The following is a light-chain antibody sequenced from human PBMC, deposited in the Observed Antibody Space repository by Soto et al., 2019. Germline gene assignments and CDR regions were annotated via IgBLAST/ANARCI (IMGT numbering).Light chain of an antibody. CDR2: KAS. CDR3: QQYNSGWNT. J-gene: IGKJ2*01. Sequence: DIQMTQSPSTLSASVRDRVTITCRASQSISNSLAWYQQRPGKAPKLLIYKASSLETGVPSRFSGSGSGTEFTLTISSLQPDDFATYYCQQYNSGWNTFGQGTKVDIK. CDR1: QSISNS. V-gene: IGKV1-5*03.